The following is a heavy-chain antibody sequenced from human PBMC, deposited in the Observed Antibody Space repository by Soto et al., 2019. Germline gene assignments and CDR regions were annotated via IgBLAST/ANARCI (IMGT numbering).Heavy chain of an antibody. J-gene: IGHJ6*02. V-gene: IGHV3-13*01. CDR3: ARYSSSPYYYYGMDV. CDR1: GFTFSSYD. CDR2: IGTAGDT. Sequence: GGSLRLSCAASGFTFSSYDMHWVRQATGKGLEWVSAIGTAGDTYYPGSVKGRFTISRENAKNSSYLQMNSLRAGDTAVYYCARYSSSPYYYYGMDVWGQGTTVTVSS. D-gene: IGHD6-6*01.